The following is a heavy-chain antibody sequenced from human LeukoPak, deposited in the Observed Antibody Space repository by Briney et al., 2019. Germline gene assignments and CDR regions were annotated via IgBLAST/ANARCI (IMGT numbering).Heavy chain of an antibody. J-gene: IGHJ5*02. CDR2: ISYSGST. V-gene: IGHV4-59*08. D-gene: IGHD3-3*02. CDR1: GDSISSYY. Sequence: SQTLSLTCTVSGDSISSYYCSWIRHPPRKGLEWVASISYSGSTNYNPSLKSRVNISLDTSKNQFSLKLSSMTAADTAVYYCARRVLESSIISERNWLDPWGQGTLVTVSS. CDR3: ARRVLESSIISERNWLDP.